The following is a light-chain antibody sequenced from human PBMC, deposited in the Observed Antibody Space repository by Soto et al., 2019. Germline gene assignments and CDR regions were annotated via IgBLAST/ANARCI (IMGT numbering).Light chain of an antibody. CDR3: QHYGNSPPAT. J-gene: IGKJ5*01. CDR2: DAS. V-gene: IGKV3-11*01. Sequence: EVVLTQSPATLSFSPGDSATLSCRASRSISSYLAWYQQKPGQAPSLLIYDASNRPTDIPARFSGSGSGTDFTLTISSLEPEDFGVYFCQHYGNSPPATFGQGTRLEIK. CDR1: RSISSY.